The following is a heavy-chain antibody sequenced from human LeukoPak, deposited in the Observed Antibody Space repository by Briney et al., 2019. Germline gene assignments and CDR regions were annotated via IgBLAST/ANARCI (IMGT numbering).Heavy chain of an antibody. CDR3: ARMFGSRGVTTFFDF. CDR1: GFTVSSNY. CDR2: IYSGGRT. D-gene: IGHD4-17*01. J-gene: IGHJ4*02. Sequence: GGSLRLSCAASGFTVSSNYMSWVRQAPGKGLEWVSVIYSGGRTHYADSVKGRLTISRDNSKNTLYLQMNSMRVEDTAVYYCARMFGSRGVTTFFDFWGQGILVTVSS. V-gene: IGHV3-53*01.